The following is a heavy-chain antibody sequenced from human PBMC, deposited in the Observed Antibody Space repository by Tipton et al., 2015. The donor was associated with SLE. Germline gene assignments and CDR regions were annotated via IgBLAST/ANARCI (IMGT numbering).Heavy chain of an antibody. D-gene: IGHD4-23*01. J-gene: IGHJ2*01. CDR2: IYHSGST. CDR3: ARQLAGNSFRYFDL. CDR1: GSSISSGYY. Sequence: TLSLTCAVSGSSISSGYYWGWIRQPPGKGLEWIGNIYHSGSTYYNPSLKSRVTMSVDTSKNQFSLKLTSVTAADTAVYYCARQLAGNSFRYFDLWGRGSLVTVSS. V-gene: IGHV4-38-2*01.